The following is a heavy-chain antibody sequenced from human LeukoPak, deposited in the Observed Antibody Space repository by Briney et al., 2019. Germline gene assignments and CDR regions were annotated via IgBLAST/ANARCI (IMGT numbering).Heavy chain of an antibody. V-gene: IGHV4-30-4*01. D-gene: IGHD5-12*01. CDR3: ARGGGYSGYDYSFDY. CDR1: GGSISSGDYY. CDR2: IYYSGST. J-gene: IGHJ4*02. Sequence: PSETLSLTCTVSGGSISSGDYYWSWIRQPPGKGLEWIGYIYYSGSTYYNPSLKSRVTISVDTSKNQFSLKLSSVTAADTAVYYCARGGGYSGYDYSFDYWGQGTLVTVSS.